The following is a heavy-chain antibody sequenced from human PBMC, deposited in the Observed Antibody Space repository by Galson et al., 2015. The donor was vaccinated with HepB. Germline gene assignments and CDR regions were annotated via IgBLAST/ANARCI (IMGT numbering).Heavy chain of an antibody. CDR2: IYPGDSET. CDR1: GYSFTNYW. Sequence: QSGAEVKKPGESLKISCKAYGYSFTNYWIGWVRQMPGKGLEWMGIIYPGDSETRYSPSFQGQVTISADKSISTAYLQWSSLKASDTGMYYCATPSCCGGSCQRDSWGQGTLVTVSS. V-gene: IGHV5-51*01. D-gene: IGHD2-15*01. J-gene: IGHJ5*01. CDR3: ATPSCCGGSCQRDS.